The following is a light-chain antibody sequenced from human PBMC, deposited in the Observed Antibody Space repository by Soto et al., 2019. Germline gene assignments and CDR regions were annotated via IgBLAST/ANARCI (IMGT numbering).Light chain of an antibody. CDR3: QQYGSSVYT. CDR2: GAS. Sequence: ETVLTQSPGTLSLSPGERATLSCRASQSVINNYLAWYQQTPGRAPRLLIYGASTRATGTPDRFSGSGSGTDFTLTITRLEPRDSAVYYCQQYGSSVYTFGQGTKLEIK. J-gene: IGKJ2*01. CDR1: QSVINNY. V-gene: IGKV3-20*01.